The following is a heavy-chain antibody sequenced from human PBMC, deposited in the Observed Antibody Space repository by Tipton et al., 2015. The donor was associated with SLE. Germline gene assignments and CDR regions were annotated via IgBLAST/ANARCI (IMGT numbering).Heavy chain of an antibody. V-gene: IGHV4-34*01. D-gene: IGHD6-19*01. CDR1: DGSISDNY. CDR3: AKGLGAYSSGWRYYYYYMDV. Sequence: TLSLTCTISDGSISDNYWSWIRQPPGKGLEWIGEINHSGSTNYNPSLKSRVTISVDTSKNQFSLKLSSVTAADTAVYYCAKGLGAYSSGWRYYYYYMDVWGKGTTVTVSS. J-gene: IGHJ6*03. CDR2: INHSGST.